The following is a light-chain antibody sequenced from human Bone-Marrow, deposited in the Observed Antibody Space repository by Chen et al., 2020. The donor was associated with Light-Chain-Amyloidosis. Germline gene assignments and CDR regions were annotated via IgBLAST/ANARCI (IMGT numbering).Light chain of an antibody. V-gene: IGLV3-25*03. CDR3: RSADSSGTYEVI. J-gene: IGLJ2*01. CDR2: RDT. CDR1: DLPTKY. Sequence: SYELTQPPSVSVSPGQTARITCSGDDLPTKYAYWYQQKPGQAPVLVIHRDTERPSGISERFSGSSAGTTATLTISGVQAGDEADDPGRSADSSGTYEVIFGGGTKLTVL.